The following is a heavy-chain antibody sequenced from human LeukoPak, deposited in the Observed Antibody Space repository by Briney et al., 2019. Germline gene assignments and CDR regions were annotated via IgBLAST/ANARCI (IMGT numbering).Heavy chain of an antibody. D-gene: IGHD1-7*01. CDR2: IYYSGST. CDR1: GGSISSGDYY. Sequence: PSQTLSLTCTVSGGSISSGDYYWSWIRQPPGKGLEWIGYIYYSGSTYYNPSLKSRVTISVDTSKNQFSLKLSSVTAADTAVYYRASGYNWNYAWFDPWGQGTLVTVSS. CDR3: ASGYNWNYAWFDP. V-gene: IGHV4-30-4*08. J-gene: IGHJ5*02.